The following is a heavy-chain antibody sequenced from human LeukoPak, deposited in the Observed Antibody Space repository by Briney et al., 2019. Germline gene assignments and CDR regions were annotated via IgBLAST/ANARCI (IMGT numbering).Heavy chain of an antibody. CDR1: GYTFTGYY. Sequence: ASVKVSCKASGYTFTGYYMHWVRQAPGQGLEWMGWIIPNSGGTNYAQKFQGRVTMTRDTSTSTVHMDLRSLRSDDTAMYFCTRADNQEFESWGQGTLVTVSS. V-gene: IGHV1-2*02. J-gene: IGHJ4*02. CDR3: TRADNQEFES. D-gene: IGHD5-24*01. CDR2: IIPNSGGT.